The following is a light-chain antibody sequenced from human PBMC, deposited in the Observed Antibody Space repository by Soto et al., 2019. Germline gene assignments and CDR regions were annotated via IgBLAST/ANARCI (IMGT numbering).Light chain of an antibody. Sequence: SYELTQPPSVSVAPGQTARISCGGNNIGSKSVHWFQQKPGQAPVLVVYDDNDRPSGIPERFSGSNSGNTATLTISRVEAGDEADYYCQVWDSIGDHFVFGTGTKLTVL. J-gene: IGLJ1*01. CDR3: QVWDSIGDHFV. CDR1: NIGSKS. V-gene: IGLV3-21*02. CDR2: DDN.